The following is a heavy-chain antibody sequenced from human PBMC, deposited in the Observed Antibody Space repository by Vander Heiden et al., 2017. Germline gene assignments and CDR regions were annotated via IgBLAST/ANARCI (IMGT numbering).Heavy chain of an antibody. D-gene: IGHD3-22*01. CDR3: ARVQADYYDSSGYYWSYYYYGMVV. V-gene: IGHV4-38-2*01. CDR1: GYSISGGSY. Sequence: QVQLQASGPGLATPSETLPLPCAVSGYSISGGSYLGWIPQPAAKAPEWIGSNYHSGSTYYNPALKSRVTISVDTTKNRFSQKLSSVAAADTAVYYCARVQADYYDSSGYYWSYYYYGMVVWGQGTTVTVSS. CDR2: NYHSGST. J-gene: IGHJ6*02.